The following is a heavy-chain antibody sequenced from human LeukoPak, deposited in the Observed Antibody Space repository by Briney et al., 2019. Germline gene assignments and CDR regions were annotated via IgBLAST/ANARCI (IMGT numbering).Heavy chain of an antibody. J-gene: IGHJ4*02. CDR3: ARDQVVATLAHFDY. D-gene: IGHD5-12*01. Sequence: ASVKVSCKASGGTFSSYAISWVRQAPGQGLEWMGWISAYNGNTNYAQKLQGRVTMTTDTSTSTAYMELRSLRSDDTAVYYCARDQVVATLAHFDYWGQGTLVTVSS. CDR2: ISAYNGNT. CDR1: GGTFSSYA. V-gene: IGHV1-18*01.